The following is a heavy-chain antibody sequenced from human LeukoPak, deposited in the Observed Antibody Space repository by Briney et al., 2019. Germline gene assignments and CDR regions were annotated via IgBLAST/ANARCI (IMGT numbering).Heavy chain of an antibody. Sequence: SETLSLTCTVSGGSVSSGSYYWSWIRQPPGKGLEWIGYIYYSGSTNYNPSLKSRVTISVDTSKNQFSLKLSSVTAADKAVYYCARDRGAAAGIDYWGQGTLVTVSS. V-gene: IGHV4-61*01. CDR3: ARDRGAAAGIDY. J-gene: IGHJ4*02. CDR1: GGSVSSGSYY. CDR2: IYYSGST. D-gene: IGHD6-13*01.